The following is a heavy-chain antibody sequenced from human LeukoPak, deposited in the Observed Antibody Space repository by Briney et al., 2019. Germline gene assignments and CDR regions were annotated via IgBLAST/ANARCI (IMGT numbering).Heavy chain of an antibody. CDR3: ARRTGDYGDSSRFDP. D-gene: IGHD4-17*01. CDR2: IYPGDSDT. CDR1: GYSFTSYW. Sequence: GGSLQISCKGSGYSFTSYWIGWVRQLPGKGLEWMGIIYPGDSDTRYSPSFQGQVTISADKSISTAYLQWSSLKASDTAMYCCARRTGDYGDSSRFDPWGQGTLVTVSS. V-gene: IGHV5-51*01. J-gene: IGHJ5*02.